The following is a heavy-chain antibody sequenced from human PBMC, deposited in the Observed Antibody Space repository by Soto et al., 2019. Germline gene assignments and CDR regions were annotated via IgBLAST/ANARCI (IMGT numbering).Heavy chain of an antibody. CDR2: INPNSGGT. V-gene: IGHV1-2*02. J-gene: IGHJ3*02. CDR3: ASPAYYDWRDDAFDI. CDR1: GYTFTGYY. Sequence: ASVKVSCKASGYTFTGYYMHWVRQAPGQGLEWMGWINPNSGGTNYAQKFQGRVTMTRDTSISTAYMELSRLRSDDTAVYYCASPAYYDWRDDAFDIWGQGTMVTVSS. D-gene: IGHD3-3*01.